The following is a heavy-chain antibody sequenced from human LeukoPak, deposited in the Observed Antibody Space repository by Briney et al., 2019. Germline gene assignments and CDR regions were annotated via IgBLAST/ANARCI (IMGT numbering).Heavy chain of an antibody. V-gene: IGHV3-7*03. CDR3: AREEVKSFDN. CDR2: IKQDGSET. Sequence: GSLRLSCAASGFTFSSYGMHWVRQAPGKGLEWVANIKQDGSETSYVTSVRGRFTISRDNAKNSLYLQMNNLRVEDTAVYFCAREEVKSFDNWGQGTLVTVSS. J-gene: IGHJ4*02. CDR1: GFTFSSYG.